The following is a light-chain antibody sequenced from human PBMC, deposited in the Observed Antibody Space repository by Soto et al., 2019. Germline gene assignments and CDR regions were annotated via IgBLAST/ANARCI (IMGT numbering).Light chain of an antibody. CDR1: SSDVGGYNY. V-gene: IGLV2-14*01. Sequence: QSALTQPASASGSPGQSITISCTGTSSDVGGYNYVSWYQQHPGKAPKLMIYEVSNRPSGVSNRFSGSKSGNTASLTISGLQAEDEADYCCSSYTSSSTVFGGGTKLTVL. CDR2: EVS. CDR3: SSYTSSSTV. J-gene: IGLJ2*01.